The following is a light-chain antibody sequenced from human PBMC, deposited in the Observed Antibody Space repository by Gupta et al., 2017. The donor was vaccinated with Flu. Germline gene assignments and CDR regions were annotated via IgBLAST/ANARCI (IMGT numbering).Light chain of an antibody. CDR3: QQYGSSPLTWT. V-gene: IGKV3-20*01. J-gene: IGKJ1*01. CDR2: HAS. CDR1: QSVSSSY. Sequence: EIVLTQSPGTLSLSPGERATLSCRASQSVSSSYLAWYRQKPGQAPRLLIYHASSRATGIPDRFSGSGSGTDFTLTISRLEPEDFAVYYCQQYGSSPLTWTFGQGTKVEIK.